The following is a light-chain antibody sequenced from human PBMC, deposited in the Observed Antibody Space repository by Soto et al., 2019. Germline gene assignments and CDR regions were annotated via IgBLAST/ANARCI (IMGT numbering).Light chain of an antibody. Sequence: DIQMTQSPSTLSASVGDRVTITCRASQSISSWLAWYQQKPGKAPKLLIYDASSLESGVPSRFIGSGSGTEFTLTISSLQPDDFATYYCQQYNSYSPWTVGQGTKVEIK. CDR2: DAS. CDR3: QQYNSYSPWT. V-gene: IGKV1-5*01. CDR1: QSISSW. J-gene: IGKJ1*01.